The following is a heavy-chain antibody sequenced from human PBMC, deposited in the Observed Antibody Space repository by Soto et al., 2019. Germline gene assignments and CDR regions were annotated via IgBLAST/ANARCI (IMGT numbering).Heavy chain of an antibody. J-gene: IGHJ1*01. Sequence: QITLKESGPTLVRPTQTLTLTCTVSGFSLSTSGVGVGWIRQPPGKALEWLAVIYWDDDKRYSPSLKDMLTLTKDTFKNQVVLTLSNIDPVDTATYHCARQDWNHGQAEHFQSWGLGTLVTVSS. CDR1: GFSLSTSGVG. V-gene: IGHV2-5*02. CDR3: ARQDWNHGQAEHFQS. CDR2: IYWDDDK. D-gene: IGHD1-1*01.